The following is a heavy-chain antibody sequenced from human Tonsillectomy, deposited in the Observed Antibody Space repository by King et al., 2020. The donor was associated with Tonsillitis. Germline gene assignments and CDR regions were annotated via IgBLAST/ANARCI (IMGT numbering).Heavy chain of an antibody. CDR2: ISNEGRDQ. V-gene: IGHV3-30*18. D-gene: IGHD5-24*01. Sequence: QVQLVESGGGLVQPGSSLRLSCVASGFTFTQLGMHWVRQAPGKGLQWVATISNEGRDQYYADFARGRFTISTVSSEKTLYLQMNSLTSEDTAVYFCVKGYNLLTNSRAFDYWGQGALITVSS. CDR1: GFTFTQLG. J-gene: IGHJ4*02. CDR3: VKGYNLLTNSRAFDY.